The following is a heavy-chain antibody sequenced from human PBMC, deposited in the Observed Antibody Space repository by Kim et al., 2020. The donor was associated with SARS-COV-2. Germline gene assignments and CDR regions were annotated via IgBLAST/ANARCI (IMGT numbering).Heavy chain of an antibody. Sequence: TNYHPSLKSRVTISVDTTKNQFSLKLSSVTAADTAVYYCARVSGYDAFDIWGQGTMVTVSS. CDR2: T. V-gene: IGHV4-34*01. CDR3: ARVSGYDAFDI. J-gene: IGHJ3*02. D-gene: IGHD5-18*01.